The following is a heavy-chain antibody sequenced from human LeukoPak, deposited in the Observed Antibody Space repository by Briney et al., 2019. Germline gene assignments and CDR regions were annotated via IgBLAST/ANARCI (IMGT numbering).Heavy chain of an antibody. V-gene: IGHV3-23*01. J-gene: IGHJ4*02. CDR2: ISGSGDST. D-gene: IGHD1-1*01. Sequence: GGSLRLSCAASGITFTNFGMSWVRQGPGKGLEWVSGISGSGDSTYYADSVKGRFTISRDNFKNTVYLQMNSLRVEDAAVYYCAKGHSAHGTGFDGWGQGTLVIASS. CDR1: GITFTNFG. CDR3: AKGHSAHGTGFDG.